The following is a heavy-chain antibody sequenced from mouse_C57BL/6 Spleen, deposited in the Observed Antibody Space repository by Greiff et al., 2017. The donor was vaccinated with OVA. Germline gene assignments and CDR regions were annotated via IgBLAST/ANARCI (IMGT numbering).Heavy chain of an antibody. J-gene: IGHJ1*03. V-gene: IGHV1-7*01. CDR1: GYTFTSYW. CDR2: INPSSGYT. D-gene: IGHD4-1*01. Sequence: QVQLKESGAELAKPGASVKLSCKASGYTFTSYWMHWVKQRPGQGLEWIGYINPSSGYTKYNQKFKDKATLTADKSSSTAYMQLSSLTYEDSAVYYCARPLTGTDWYFDVWGTGTTVTVSS. CDR3: ARPLTGTDWYFDV.